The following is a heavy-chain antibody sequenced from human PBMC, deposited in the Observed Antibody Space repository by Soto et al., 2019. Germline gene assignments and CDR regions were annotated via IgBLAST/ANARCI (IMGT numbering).Heavy chain of an antibody. V-gene: IGHV3-7*01. CDR3: ARDLNYGVSTVYYDVFDT. J-gene: IGHJ3*02. Sequence: EVQLVESGGGLVQPGGSLRLSCMASGFTFSASWMTWVRQAPGKGLEWVANLKGDGSKENYVDSVKGRFTISRDNVKNSLYLLMNSLRDEDTAVYYCARDLNYGVSTVYYDVFDTWGQGTMVTVSP. D-gene: IGHD3-9*01. CDR1: GFTFSASW. CDR2: LKGDGSKE.